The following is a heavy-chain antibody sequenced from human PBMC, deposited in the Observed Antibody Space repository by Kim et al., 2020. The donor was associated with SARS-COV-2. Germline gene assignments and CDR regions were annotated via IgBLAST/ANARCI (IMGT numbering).Heavy chain of an antibody. J-gene: IGHJ4*02. CDR3: ARDLLPLQSSSWSVDY. CDR1: GFTFTSYA. Sequence: GGSLRLSCAASGFTFTSYAMHWVRQAPGKGLGWVAVISYDGTNKYYADSVKGRFTISRDNSKNTLYLQMNSLRAEDTAVYYCARDLLPLQSSSWSVDYWGQGTLVTVSS. D-gene: IGHD6-13*01. CDR2: ISYDGTNK. V-gene: IGHV3-30-3*01.